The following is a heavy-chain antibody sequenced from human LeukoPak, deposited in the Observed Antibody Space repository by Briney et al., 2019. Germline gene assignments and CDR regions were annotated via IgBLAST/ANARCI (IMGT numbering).Heavy chain of an antibody. CDR3: ARGTAMVTGIDY. CDR1: GGSISSYY. CDR2: IYYSGST. V-gene: IGHV4-59*01. J-gene: IGHJ4*02. Sequence: SETLSPTCTVSGGSISSYYWSWIRQPPGKGLEWIGYIYYSGSTNYNPSLKSRVTISVDTSKNQFSLKLSSVTAADTAVYYCARGTAMVTGIDYWGQGTLVTVSS. D-gene: IGHD5-18*01.